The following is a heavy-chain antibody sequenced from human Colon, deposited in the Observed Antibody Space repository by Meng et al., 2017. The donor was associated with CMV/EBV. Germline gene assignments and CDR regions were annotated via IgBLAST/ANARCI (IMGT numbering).Heavy chain of an antibody. CDR3: ARGKGYCSSSDCSLGTNYYYYYGMDV. CDR2: INWNGGRT. J-gene: IGHJ6*02. Sequence: GGSLRLSCAASGFSFDDYGMSWVRQAPGKGLEWVSGINWNGGRTGYADSVKGRFTISRDNAKNSLYLQMNSLRAEDTALYHCARGKGYCSSSDCSLGTNYYYYYGMDVWGQGTPVTVSS. V-gene: IGHV3-20*01. D-gene: IGHD2-2*01. CDR1: GFSFDDYG.